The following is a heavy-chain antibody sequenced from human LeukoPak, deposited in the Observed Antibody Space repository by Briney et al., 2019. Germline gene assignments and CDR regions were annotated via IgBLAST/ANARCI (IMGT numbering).Heavy chain of an antibody. CDR1: GFTFNNYE. D-gene: IGHD5-18*01. CDR3: ARDRWGYSYGGD. J-gene: IGHJ4*02. Sequence: GGSLRLSCAVSGFTFNNYEMNWVRQAPGKGLEWISYITSSASPIYYADSVKGRFTISRDNAKNSLYLQMNSLRAEDTAVYYCARDRWGYSYGGDWGQGTLVTVSS. CDR2: ITSSASPI. V-gene: IGHV3-48*03.